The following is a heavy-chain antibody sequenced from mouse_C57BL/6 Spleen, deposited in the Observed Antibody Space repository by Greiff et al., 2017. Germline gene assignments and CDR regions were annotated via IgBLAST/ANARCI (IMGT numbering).Heavy chain of an antibody. J-gene: IGHJ2*01. Sequence: EVKLVESGGGLVKPGGSLTLSCAASGFTFSSYTMSWVRQTPEKRLEWVATISGGGGNTYYPASVKGRFTISRDNAKNPLYLQMSSLRSEDTALYYCARHPEKLRLLDYWGQGTTLTVSS. CDR1: GFTFSSYT. CDR3: ARHPEKLRLLDY. V-gene: IGHV5-9*01. D-gene: IGHD3-2*02. CDR2: ISGGGGNT.